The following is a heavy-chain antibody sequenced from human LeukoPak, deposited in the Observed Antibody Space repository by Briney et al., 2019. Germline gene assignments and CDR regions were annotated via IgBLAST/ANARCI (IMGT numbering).Heavy chain of an antibody. CDR2: IIPIFGTA. CDR1: GGTFSSYA. V-gene: IGHV1-69*05. D-gene: IGHD3-22*01. Sequence: ASVKVSWKASGGTFSSYAISWLRQAPGQGLEWMGRIIPIFGTANYAQKFQGRVTITTDESTSTAYMELSSLRFEDTAVYYCAREFGLWGGDSSGYSVWGQGTLVTVSS. CDR3: AREFGLWGGDSSGYSV. J-gene: IGHJ4*02.